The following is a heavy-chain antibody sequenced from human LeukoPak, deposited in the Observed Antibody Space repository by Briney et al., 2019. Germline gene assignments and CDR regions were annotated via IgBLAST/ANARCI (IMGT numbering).Heavy chain of an antibody. D-gene: IGHD3-22*01. J-gene: IGHJ6*02. Sequence: PGGPLRLSCAASGFTFSSYAVSWVRQAPGKVLMWVSAISGSCGSTCYADSVKGRFTISRDNSQDTMYLEMHSLGGDDTAVYYCARWGFGYYDSSALRTSYGMDVWGQGNTVTVSS. V-gene: IGHV3-23*01. CDR1: GFTFSSYA. CDR2: ISGSCGST. CDR3: ARWGFGYYDSSALRTSYGMDV.